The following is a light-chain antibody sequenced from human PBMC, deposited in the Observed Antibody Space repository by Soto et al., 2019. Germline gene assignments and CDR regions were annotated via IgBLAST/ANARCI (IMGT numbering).Light chain of an antibody. J-gene: IGKJ1*01. CDR3: QEYETFSPRT. V-gene: IGKV4-1*01. CDR2: WAS. Sequence: EIVMTQSPDSLAVSLGERATINCKSSQSVLFSPNDKNYLAWYKQRPEQAPELLIHWASTRASGVPDRFSGSGSGTEFTLAISSLEPDDFATYYCQEYETFSPRTFGQGTKVEVK. CDR1: QSVLFSPNDKNY.